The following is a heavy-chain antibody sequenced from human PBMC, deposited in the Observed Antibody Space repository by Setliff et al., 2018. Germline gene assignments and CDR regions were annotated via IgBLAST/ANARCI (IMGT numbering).Heavy chain of an antibody. CDR1: GDSVSSGNYF. CDR2: IYYTGST. V-gene: IGHV4-30-4*08. Sequence: PSETLSLTCFVSGDSVSSGNYFWSWIRQPPGKGLEWIGYIYYTGSTYYNPSLKSRVTMSVDTSKNQFSLRLYSVTAADTAVFYCARGRDSNGYYSDYWGQGALVTV. CDR3: ARGRDSNGYYSDY. D-gene: IGHD3-22*01. J-gene: IGHJ4*02.